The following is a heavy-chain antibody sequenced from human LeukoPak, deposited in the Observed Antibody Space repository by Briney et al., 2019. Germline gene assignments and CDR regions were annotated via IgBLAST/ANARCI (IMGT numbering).Heavy chain of an antibody. CDR1: GGSFSGYY. V-gene: IGHV4-34*01. J-gene: IGHJ5*02. Sequence: SETLSLTCAVYGGSFSGYYWSWIRQPPGKGLEWIGEINHSGSTNYNPSLKSRVTISVDTSKNQFSLKLSSVTAADTAVYYCARRYGSSIPWGQGTLVTVSS. D-gene: IGHD6-6*01. CDR3: ARRYGSSIP. CDR2: INHSGST.